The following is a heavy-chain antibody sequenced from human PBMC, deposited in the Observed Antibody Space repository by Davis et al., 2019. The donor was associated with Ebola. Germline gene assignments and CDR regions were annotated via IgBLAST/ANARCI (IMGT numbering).Heavy chain of an antibody. V-gene: IGHV3-48*03. Sequence: GGSLRLSCAASGFTFRSYEMNWVRQAPGKGLEWVSYISSSGSTIYYADSVKGRFTISRDNAKNSLYLQMNSLRAEDTAVYYCARGSPGYCSSTSCPGGVYYYGMDVWGQGTTVTVSS. D-gene: IGHD2-2*01. J-gene: IGHJ6*02. CDR3: ARGSPGYCSSTSCPGGVYYYGMDV. CDR1: GFTFRSYE. CDR2: ISSSGSTI.